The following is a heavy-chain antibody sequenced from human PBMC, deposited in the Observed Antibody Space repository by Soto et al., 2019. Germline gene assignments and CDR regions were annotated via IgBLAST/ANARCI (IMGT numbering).Heavy chain of an antibody. CDR2: IYYSGRT. J-gene: IGHJ4*02. V-gene: IGHV4-31*03. CDR3: ARDDPGSGSPHFDY. D-gene: IGHD3-10*01. Sequence: QVQLQESGPGLVKPSQTLSLTCTVSGGSISSGGYYWSWIRQHPGKGLEWIGYIYYSGRTYYNPSLKSRVTISVDTSKKQFSLKLSSVTAADAAVYYCARDDPGSGSPHFDYWGQGTLVTVSS. CDR1: GGSISSGGYY.